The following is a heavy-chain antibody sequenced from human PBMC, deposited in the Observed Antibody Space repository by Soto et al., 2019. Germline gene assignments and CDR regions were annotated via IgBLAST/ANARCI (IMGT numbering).Heavy chain of an antibody. J-gene: IGHJ6*03. CDR2: INGYNGNT. CDR1: GYTFTSYG. D-gene: IGHD4-17*01. Sequence: ASVKVSCTASGYTFTSYGISWVRQAPGQGLEWMGWINGYNGNTNYAQTLQGRVTMTTDTSTSTAYMELRSLRSDDTAVYYCARGTTVTTSPTYYYMDVWGKGTTVTVSS. V-gene: IGHV1-18*01. CDR3: ARGTTVTTSPTYYYMDV.